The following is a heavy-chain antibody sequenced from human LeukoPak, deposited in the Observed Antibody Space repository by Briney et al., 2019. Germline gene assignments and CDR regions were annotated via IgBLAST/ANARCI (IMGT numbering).Heavy chain of an antibody. V-gene: IGHV3-48*04. CDR2: INPSSSIL. CDR3: ARDIRLSNTYYYMDV. D-gene: IGHD5/OR15-5a*01. CDR1: GFSFSIYG. Sequence: GGSLRLSCAPSGFSFSIYGINWVRQAPGKELEWISYINPSSSILDYADTVKDRFTISRDNAMNSLVLQMNSLRAEDTGVYYCARDIRLSNTYYYMDVWGKGTTVTVSS. J-gene: IGHJ6*03.